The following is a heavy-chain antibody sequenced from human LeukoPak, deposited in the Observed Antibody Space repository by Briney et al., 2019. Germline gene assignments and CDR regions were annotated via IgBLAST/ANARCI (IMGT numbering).Heavy chain of an antibody. CDR3: ARDLDYRIDP. D-gene: IGHD4-11*01. Sequence: PGGSLRLSCTASGFSVIGSHMAWVRQVPGEGPEWVSTLFGGNSTIYRDSVKGRFTTSRDTSKNTLYLQMNNLRAEGTAVYYCARDLDYRIDPWGQGALVTVSS. J-gene: IGHJ5*02. CDR1: GFSVIGSH. CDR2: LFGGNST. V-gene: IGHV3-53*01.